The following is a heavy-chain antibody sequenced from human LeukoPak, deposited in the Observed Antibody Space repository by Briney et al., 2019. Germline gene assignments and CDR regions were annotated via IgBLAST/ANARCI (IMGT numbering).Heavy chain of an antibody. CDR2: IYYSGST. CDR1: GGSISSSSYY. D-gene: IGHD2-21*01. Sequence: PSETLSLTCTVSGGSISSSSYYWGWIRQPPGKGLEWIGSIYYSGSTYYNPSLKSRVTISVDTSKNQFSLELSSVTAADTAVYYCASLSRGLAYCGGDCYYDYWGQGTLVTVSS. V-gene: IGHV4-39*01. CDR3: ASLSRGLAYCGGDCYYDY. J-gene: IGHJ4*02.